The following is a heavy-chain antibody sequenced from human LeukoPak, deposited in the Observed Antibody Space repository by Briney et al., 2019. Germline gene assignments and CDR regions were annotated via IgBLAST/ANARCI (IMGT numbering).Heavy chain of an antibody. CDR1: GYTFTSYD. Sequence: ASVTLSCNGSGYTFTSYDINWGRQAPGPGHGRVGWMNTNSGNTGYAQTFPGRVTMTRNTSIRTAYMELSSLRSEDTALYYCARGLITMVRGIDYWGQGALFTVSS. J-gene: IGHJ4*02. V-gene: IGHV1-8*01. CDR2: MNTNSGNT. CDR3: ARGLITMVRGIDY. D-gene: IGHD3-10*01.